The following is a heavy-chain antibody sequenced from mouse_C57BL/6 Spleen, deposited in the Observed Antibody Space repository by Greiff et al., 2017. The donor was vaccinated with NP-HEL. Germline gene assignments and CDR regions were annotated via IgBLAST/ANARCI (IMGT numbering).Heavy chain of an antibody. CDR2: INPNNGGT. CDR3: ATFYYGYDGGLAY. Sequence: EVQLQQSGPELVKPGASVKMSCKASGYTFTDYNMHWVKQSHGKSLEWIGYINPNNGGTSYNQKFKGKATLTVNKSSSTAYMELRSLTSEDSAVYYCATFYYGYDGGLAYWGQGTLVTVSA. V-gene: IGHV1-22*01. J-gene: IGHJ3*01. D-gene: IGHD2-2*01. CDR1: GYTFTDYN.